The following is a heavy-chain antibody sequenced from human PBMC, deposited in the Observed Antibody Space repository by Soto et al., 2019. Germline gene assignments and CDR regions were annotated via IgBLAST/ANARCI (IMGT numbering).Heavy chain of an antibody. Sequence: QVQLVESGGGVVQPGRSLRLSCAASGFTFSSYGMRWVRQAPGKGLEWVAVISYDGSNKYYADSVKGRFTISRDNSKNTLYLQMNSLRAEDTAVYYCAKDGMEHLGELSLFPKDWGQGTLVTVSS. CDR1: GFTFSSYG. D-gene: IGHD3-16*02. J-gene: IGHJ4*02. CDR2: ISYDGSNK. V-gene: IGHV3-30*18. CDR3: AKDGMEHLGELSLFPKD.